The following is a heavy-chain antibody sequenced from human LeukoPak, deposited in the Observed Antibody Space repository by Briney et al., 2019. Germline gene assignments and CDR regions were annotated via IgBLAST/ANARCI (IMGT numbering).Heavy chain of an antibody. CDR1: GGSFSGYY. CDR2: VNHSGST. J-gene: IGHJ5*02. Sequence: KPSETLSLTCAVYGGSFSGYYWSWIRQPPGKGLEWIGEVNHSGSTHYNPSLKSLVTISVDTSKHQFYLKLSSVTAADTAVYYCARPRANYYGSGSYYNPWGQGSLVTVSS. CDR3: ARPRANYYGSGSYYNP. D-gene: IGHD3-10*01. V-gene: IGHV4-34*01.